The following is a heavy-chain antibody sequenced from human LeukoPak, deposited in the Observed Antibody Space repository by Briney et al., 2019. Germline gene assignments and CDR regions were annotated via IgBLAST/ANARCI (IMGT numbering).Heavy chain of an antibody. CDR2: IYPSGST. V-gene: IGHV4-61*02. CDR3: AADLLIEEDYYGSGSYYKTRYGMDV. D-gene: IGHD3-10*01. Sequence: SETLSLTCTVSGGSIDSGSYYWSWIRQPAGKGLEWIGRIYPSGSTNYNPSLKSRVTISVDTSKNQFSLKLTSVTAADTAVYYCAADLLIEEDYYGSGSYYKTRYGMDVWGQGTTVTVSS. CDR1: GGSIDSGSYY. J-gene: IGHJ6*02.